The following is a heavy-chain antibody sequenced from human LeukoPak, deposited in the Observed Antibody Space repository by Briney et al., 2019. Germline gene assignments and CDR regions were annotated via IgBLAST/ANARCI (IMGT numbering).Heavy chain of an antibody. Sequence: GGSLRLSCAASGFTFSNYWMSWVRQAPGKGLEWVTGINWNGGSTGYADSVKGRFTISRDNAKNSLYLQMDTLRDEDTALYYCARDGRGTIYYYYFAYWGQGTLVTVSS. V-gene: IGHV3-20*04. CDR3: ARDGRGTIYYYYFAY. D-gene: IGHD3-22*01. J-gene: IGHJ4*02. CDR2: INWNGGST. CDR1: GFTFSNYW.